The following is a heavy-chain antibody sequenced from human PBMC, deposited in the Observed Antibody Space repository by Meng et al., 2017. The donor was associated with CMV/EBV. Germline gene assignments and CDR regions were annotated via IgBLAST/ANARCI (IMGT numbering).Heavy chain of an antibody. D-gene: IGHD6-13*01. Sequence: SETLSLTCTVSGGSISSYYWSWIRQPPGKGLEWIGYIYYSGSTNYNPSLKSRVTIPVDTSKNQFSLKLSSVTAADTAVYYCARAAGSSWYRDYYYGMDVWGQGTTVTVSS. CDR3: ARAAGSSWYRDYYYGMDV. J-gene: IGHJ6*02. V-gene: IGHV4-59*01. CDR1: GGSISSYY. CDR2: IYYSGST.